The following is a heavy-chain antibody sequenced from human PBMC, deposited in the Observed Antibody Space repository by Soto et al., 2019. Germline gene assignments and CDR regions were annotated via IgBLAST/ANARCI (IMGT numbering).Heavy chain of an antibody. D-gene: IGHD3-22*01. CDR1: GGSISSGGYS. Sequence: QLQLQESGSGLVKPSQTLSLTCADSGGSISSGGYSWSWIRQPPGKGLEWIGYIYHSGSTYYNPSLKSRVTISVDRSKNQFTLKLSSVTAADTAVYYCAGSGYYHNSGTDVWGQGTTVTVSS. J-gene: IGHJ6*02. CDR3: AGSGYYHNSGTDV. V-gene: IGHV4-30-2*01. CDR2: IYHSGST.